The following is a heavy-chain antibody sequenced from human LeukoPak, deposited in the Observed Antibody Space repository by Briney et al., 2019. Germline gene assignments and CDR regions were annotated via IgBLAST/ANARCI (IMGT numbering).Heavy chain of an antibody. CDR3: ARVDAMVRGVIPLIDY. D-gene: IGHD3-10*01. J-gene: IGHJ4*02. CDR2: ISAYNGNT. V-gene: IGHV1-18*04. Sequence: ASVKVSCKASGYTFTSYGISWVRQAPGQGLEWMGWISAYNGNTNYAQKLQGRVTMTTDTSTSTAYTELRSLRSDDTAVYYCARVDAMVRGVIPLIDYWGQGTLVTVSS. CDR1: GYTFTSYG.